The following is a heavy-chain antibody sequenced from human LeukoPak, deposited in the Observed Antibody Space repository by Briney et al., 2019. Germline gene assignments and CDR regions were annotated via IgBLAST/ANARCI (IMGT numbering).Heavy chain of an antibody. CDR3: ARGGRRTYYYDSSGYPRAFDI. CDR2: INHSGST. V-gene: IGHV4-34*01. CDR1: GGSFSGYY. J-gene: IGHJ3*02. D-gene: IGHD3-22*01. Sequence: PSETLSLTCAVYGGSFSGYYWSWIRQPPGKGLEWIGEINHSGSTNYNPSLKSRVTISVDTSKNQFSLKLSSVTAADTAVYYCARGGRRTYYYDSSGYPRAFDIWGQGTMVTASS.